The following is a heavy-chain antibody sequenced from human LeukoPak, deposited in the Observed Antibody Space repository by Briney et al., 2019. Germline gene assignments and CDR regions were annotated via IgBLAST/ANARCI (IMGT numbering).Heavy chain of an antibody. CDR3: ARDSRNSFNY. CDR1: GGSISSSSYY. Sequence: SETLSLTCTVSGGSISSSSYYWGWIRQPPGKGLEWIGSIYYSGSTYYNPSLKSRVTISVDTSKNQFSLKLSSVTAADTAVYYCARDSRNSFNYWGQGTLVTVSS. D-gene: IGHD2/OR15-2a*01. J-gene: IGHJ4*02. CDR2: IYYSGST. V-gene: IGHV4-39*07.